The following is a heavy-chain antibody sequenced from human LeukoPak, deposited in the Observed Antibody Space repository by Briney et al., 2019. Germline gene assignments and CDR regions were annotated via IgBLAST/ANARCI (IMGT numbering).Heavy chain of an antibody. D-gene: IGHD3-10*01. CDR3: ARENGSGSFYYMDV. J-gene: IGHJ6*03. CDR1: GYSISSGYY. Sequence: SETLSLTCTVSGYSISSGYYWGWIRQPPGKGLEWIGSIYHSGSTYYNPSLKSRVTISVDTSKNQFSLKLSSVTAADTAVYYCARENGSGSFYYMDVWGKGTTVTISS. V-gene: IGHV4-38-2*02. CDR2: IYHSGST.